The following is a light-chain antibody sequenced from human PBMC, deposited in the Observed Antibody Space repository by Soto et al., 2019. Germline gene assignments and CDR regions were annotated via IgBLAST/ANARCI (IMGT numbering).Light chain of an antibody. CDR2: KAS. CDR3: QHYIGNLLWP. CDR1: QSISNW. V-gene: IGKV1-5*03. J-gene: IGKJ1*01. Sequence: DIQMTQSPSTLSASVGDRVTITCRASQSISNWLAWYQQKPGKAPKLLIYKASSLESGVPSRFSGSGSGTEITLTISSLRSDNFATYFSQHYIGNLLWPFGQGPKVEIK.